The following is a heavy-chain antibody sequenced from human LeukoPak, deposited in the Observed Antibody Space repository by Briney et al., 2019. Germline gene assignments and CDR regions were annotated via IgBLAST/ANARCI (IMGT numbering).Heavy chain of an antibody. Sequence: GASVKVSCKASGYTFTSYDINWVRQATGQGLEWMGWMNPNSGNTGYAQKFQGRVTITRNTSISTAYMELSSLRSEDTAVYYCARSRNPYVWGSYRYRPDAFDIWGQGTMVTVSS. CDR3: ARSRNPYVWGSYRYRPDAFDI. CDR1: GYTFTSYD. J-gene: IGHJ3*02. V-gene: IGHV1-8*03. D-gene: IGHD3-16*02. CDR2: MNPNSGNT.